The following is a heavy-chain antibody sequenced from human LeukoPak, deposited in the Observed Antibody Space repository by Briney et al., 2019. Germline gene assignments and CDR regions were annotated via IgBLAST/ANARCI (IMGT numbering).Heavy chain of an antibody. CDR2: IYYSGST. V-gene: IGHV4-30-4*01. J-gene: IGHJ5*02. CDR1: GGSISSGDYY. CDR3: ARRPRAEPDTSPDNWFDP. D-gene: IGHD1-14*01. Sequence: PSETLSLTCTVSGGSISSGDYYWSWIRQPPGKGLEWIGYIYYSGSTYYNPSLKSRVTISVDTSKNQFSLKLRSVTAADTAVYYCARRPRAEPDTSPDNWFDPWGQGTLVTVSS.